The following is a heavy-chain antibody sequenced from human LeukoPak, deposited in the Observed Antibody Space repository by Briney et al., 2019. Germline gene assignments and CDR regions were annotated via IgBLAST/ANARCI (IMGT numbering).Heavy chain of an antibody. V-gene: IGHV3-9*01. Sequence: RSLRLSCAASGFTFNDYALHWVRQAPGKGLEWVSGISWNSDSIAYADPVKGRFTISRDNAKNSLYLHMNSLRAEDTALYYCAKDAYSGYDYSGYFDYWGQGTLVTVSS. CDR1: GFTFNDYA. J-gene: IGHJ4*02. CDR2: ISWNSDSI. D-gene: IGHD5-12*01. CDR3: AKDAYSGYDYSGYFDY.